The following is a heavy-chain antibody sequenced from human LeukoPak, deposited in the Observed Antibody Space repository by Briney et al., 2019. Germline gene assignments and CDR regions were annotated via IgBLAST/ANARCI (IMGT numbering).Heavy chain of an antibody. CDR2: IYYSGST. CDR1: GGSISSSSYY. Sequence: SETLSLTCTVSGGSISSSSYYWGWIRQPPRKGLEWIGSIYYSGSTYYNPSLKSRVTISVDTSKNQFSLKLSSVTAADTAVYYCARQFRVVPAANGWFDPWGQGTLVTVSS. D-gene: IGHD2-2*01. J-gene: IGHJ5*02. CDR3: ARQFRVVPAANGWFDP. V-gene: IGHV4-39*01.